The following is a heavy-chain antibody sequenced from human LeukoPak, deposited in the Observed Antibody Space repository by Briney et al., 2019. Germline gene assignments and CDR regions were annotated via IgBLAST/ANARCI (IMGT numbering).Heavy chain of an antibody. CDR3: AKSGYDSSGYYSTPYFDY. CDR2: ISGSGGST. Sequence: GGSLRLSCAASGFTFSSYAMGWVRQAPGKGLEWVSAISGSGGSTYYADSVKGRFTISRDNSKNTLYLQMNSLRAEDTAVYYCAKSGYDSSGYYSTPYFDYWGQGTLVTVSS. V-gene: IGHV3-23*01. D-gene: IGHD3-22*01. CDR1: GFTFSSYA. J-gene: IGHJ4*02.